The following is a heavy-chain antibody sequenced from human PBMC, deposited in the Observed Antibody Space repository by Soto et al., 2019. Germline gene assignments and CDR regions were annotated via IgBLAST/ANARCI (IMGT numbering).Heavy chain of an antibody. CDR3: ARVPDY. CDR2: IYHSGST. J-gene: IGHJ4*02. V-gene: IGHV4-59*12. Sequence: PSETLSLTCTVSGGSISSYYWSWIRQPPGKGLEWIGYIYHSGSTYYNPSLKSRVTISVDRSKNQFPLKLSSVTAADTAVYYCARVPDYWGQGTLVTVSS. CDR1: GGSISSYY.